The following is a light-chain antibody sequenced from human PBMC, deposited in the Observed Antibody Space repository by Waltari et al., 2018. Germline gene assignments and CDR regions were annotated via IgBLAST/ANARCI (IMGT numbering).Light chain of an antibody. CDR1: QSVSRY. CDR3: QQYSDWPPT. CDR2: EAT. J-gene: IGKJ2*01. Sequence: EFVLTQSPATLSSSPGARATLSCRASQSVSRYLAWYQQKPGQAPRLLIFEATKRATGIPAMFSGSGSGTDFTLTISNLDPADFASYYCQQYSDWPPTFCQGTKLEIK. V-gene: IGKV3-11*01.